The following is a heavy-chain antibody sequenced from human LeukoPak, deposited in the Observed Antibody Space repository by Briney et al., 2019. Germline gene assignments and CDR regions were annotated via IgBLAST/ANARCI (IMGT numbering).Heavy chain of an antibody. CDR3: AGGVVDNSGWYFDY. Sequence: PSETLSLTCTVSGGSISGYYWSWIRQPPGKGLEWIGYIYYSGSTNYNPSLKSRVTISVDMSKNQFSLNLSSVTAADTAVYYCAGGVVDNSGWYFDYWGQGTLVTVSS. V-gene: IGHV4-59*01. J-gene: IGHJ4*02. CDR2: IYYSGST. D-gene: IGHD6-19*01. CDR1: GGSISGYY.